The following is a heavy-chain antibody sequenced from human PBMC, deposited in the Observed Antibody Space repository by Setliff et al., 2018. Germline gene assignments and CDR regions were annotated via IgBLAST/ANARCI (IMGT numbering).Heavy chain of an antibody. CDR1: GGSISSGGYY. D-gene: IGHD3-3*01. Sequence: PSETLSLTCTVPGGSISSGGYYWSWIRQHPGKGLEWIGYIYYSGSTYYNPSLKSRVTISVDTSKNQFSLKLSSVTAADTAVYYCARGPPSYDFWSGYYVSNYCMDVWGKGTTVTVSS. V-gene: IGHV4-31*03. CDR2: IYYSGST. J-gene: IGHJ6*03. CDR3: ARGPPSYDFWSGYYVSNYCMDV.